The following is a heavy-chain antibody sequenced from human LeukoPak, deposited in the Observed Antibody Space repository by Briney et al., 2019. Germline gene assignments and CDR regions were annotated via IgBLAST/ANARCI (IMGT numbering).Heavy chain of an antibody. CDR2: TYASGST. Sequence: SETLSLTCSGDSPSDYYWNWIRQPAGKGPEWIGRTYASGSTNYNPSLKSRVNTSRNRFSLSLSSVTAADTAVYYCARARYDSSGYYYFDFWGQGILVTVSS. V-gene: IGHV4-4*07. CDR1: GDSPSDYY. J-gene: IGHJ4*02. CDR3: ARARYDSSGYYYFDF. D-gene: IGHD3-22*01.